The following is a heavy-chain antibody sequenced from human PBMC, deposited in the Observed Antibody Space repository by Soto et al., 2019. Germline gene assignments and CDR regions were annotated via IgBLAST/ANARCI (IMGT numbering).Heavy chain of an antibody. CDR1: GDSITSSNW. CDR2: IYHSGAT. D-gene: IGHD1-1*01. V-gene: IGHV4-4*02. J-gene: IGHJ4*02. Sequence: SETLSLTCAVSGDSITSSNWWSWVRQAPGKGLEWIGEIYHSGATTYNPSLKSRATISVDPSNNHFSLKLTSVTAADTAVYLCARDLGTGTDYWGRGTLVTVSS. CDR3: ARDLGTGTDY.